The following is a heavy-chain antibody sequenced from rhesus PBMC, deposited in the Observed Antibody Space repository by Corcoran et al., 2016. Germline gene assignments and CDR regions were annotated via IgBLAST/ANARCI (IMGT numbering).Heavy chain of an antibody. V-gene: IGHV4-143*01. CDR1: GGSISGYYY. CDR3: ARVNIAAALNFDY. Sequence: QVQLQESGPGLVKPSETLSLTCAVSGGSISGYYYWSWIRQPPGKGLEWIGYIYGDTASTNYNPSLKNRVTILKDTSKNQFSLKLSSVTAADTAVYYCARVNIAAALNFDYWGQGVQVTVSS. D-gene: IGHD6-43*01. CDR2: IYGDTAST. J-gene: IGHJ4*01.